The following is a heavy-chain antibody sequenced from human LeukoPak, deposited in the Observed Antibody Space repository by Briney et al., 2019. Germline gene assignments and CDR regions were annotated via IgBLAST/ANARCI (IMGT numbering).Heavy chain of an antibody. V-gene: IGHV3-33*01. D-gene: IGHD6-6*01. CDR3: AREQQLVAYYYYGMDV. CDR2: IWYDESNK. CDR1: GFTFSSYG. Sequence: GGSLRLSCAASGFTFSSYGMHWVRQAPGKGLEWVAVIWYDESNKYYADSVKGRFTISRDNSKNTLYLQMNSLRAEDTAVYYCAREQQLVAYYYYGMDVWGQGTTVTVSS. J-gene: IGHJ6*02.